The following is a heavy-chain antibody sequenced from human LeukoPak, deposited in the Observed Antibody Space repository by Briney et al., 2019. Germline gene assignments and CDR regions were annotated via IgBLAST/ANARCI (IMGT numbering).Heavy chain of an antibody. CDR2: ISGSGGST. Sequence: GGSLRLSCAASGFTFSSYAMSWVRQAPGKGLEWVSAISGSGGSTYYADSVKGRFTISRDNSKNTLYLQMNSLRAEDTAVYYCAKKITMIVVVTYFDYWGQGTLVTVSS. CDR1: GFTFSSYA. D-gene: IGHD3-22*01. V-gene: IGHV3-23*01. J-gene: IGHJ4*02. CDR3: AKKITMIVVVTYFDY.